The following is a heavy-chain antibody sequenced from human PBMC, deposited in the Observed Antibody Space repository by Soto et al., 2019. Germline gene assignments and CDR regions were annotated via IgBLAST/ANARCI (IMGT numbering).Heavy chain of an antibody. CDR2: IKQDGSEK. Sequence: EVQLVESGGGLVQPGGSLRLSCAASGFTFSSHWMSWVRQAPGKGLEWVANIKQDGSEKYYLDSVKGRFTISRDNAKNSLFLQMNSLRAEDTAFYYCARVMIPIARNDYWGQGTLVTVSS. J-gene: IGHJ4*02. V-gene: IGHV3-7*03. CDR3: ARVMIPIARNDY. CDR1: GFTFSSHW. D-gene: IGHD3-16*01.